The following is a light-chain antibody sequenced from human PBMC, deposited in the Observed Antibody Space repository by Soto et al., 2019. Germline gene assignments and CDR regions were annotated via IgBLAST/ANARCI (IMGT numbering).Light chain of an antibody. CDR2: DVT. J-gene: IGLJ1*01. V-gene: IGLV2-14*01. Sequence: LTQPASVSGSPGQSITISCTGTSSDVGGYNSVSWYQQHPGKAPKLILYDVTDRPSGVSYRFSGSKSGNTASLTISGLQAADEADYFCSSFTSSMTNVFGSGTKSPS. CDR3: SSFTSSMTNV. CDR1: SSDVGGYNS.